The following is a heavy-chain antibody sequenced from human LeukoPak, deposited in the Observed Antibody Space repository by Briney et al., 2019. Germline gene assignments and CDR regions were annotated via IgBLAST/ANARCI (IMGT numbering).Heavy chain of an antibody. D-gene: IGHD2-15*01. V-gene: IGHV3-66*01. CDR1: GFTVSSNY. CDR2: IYSGGST. J-gene: IGHJ3*02. Sequence: GGSLRLSCAASGFTVSSNYMSWVRQAPGKGLEWVSVIYSGGSTYYADSVKGRFTISRDNSKNTLYLQMNSLRAEDTAVYYCARIEVGDAFDIWGQGTMVTVSS. CDR3: ARIEVGDAFDI.